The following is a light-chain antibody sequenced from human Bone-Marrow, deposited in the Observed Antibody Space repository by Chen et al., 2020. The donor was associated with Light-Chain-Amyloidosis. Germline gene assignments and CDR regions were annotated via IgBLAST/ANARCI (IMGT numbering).Light chain of an antibody. CDR1: QSVNSN. Sequence: DKVMTQSPATLSVSLGERATLSCRASQSVNSNLAWYQQKPGQAPRLLIYGASSRATGIPARFSGSRSGTEFNLTITTLQSEDFAVYYCQQYSNWPPTYGQGTKVEIK. J-gene: IGKJ1*01. V-gene: IGKV3-15*01. CDR3: QQYSNWPPT. CDR2: GAS.